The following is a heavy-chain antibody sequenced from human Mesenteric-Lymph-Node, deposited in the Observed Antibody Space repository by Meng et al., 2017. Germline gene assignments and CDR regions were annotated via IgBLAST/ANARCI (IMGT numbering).Heavy chain of an antibody. D-gene: IGHD2-8*02. CDR3: ARRPTGIDY. V-gene: IGHV4-34*12. J-gene: IGHJ4*02. CDR2: IIHGGSP. CDR1: GGSLSGAY. Sequence: QVQLQQWGAGLFKPSETLSLTCAVNGGSLSGAYWTWIRQPPGKGLEWIGEIIHGGSPSYNPSLKSRVTISIDTSKNQLSLMLSSVTAADAAVYYCARRPTGIDYWGQGTLVTVSS.